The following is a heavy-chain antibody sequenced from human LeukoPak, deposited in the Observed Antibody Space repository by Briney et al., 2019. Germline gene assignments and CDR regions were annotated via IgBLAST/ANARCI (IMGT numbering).Heavy chain of an antibody. J-gene: IGHJ5*02. CDR2: ISWNSGSI. D-gene: IGHD2-8*01. CDR3: AKDPLLKRANLISNWFDP. V-gene: IGHV3-9*01. Sequence: PGGSLRLSCAASGFTFDDYAMHWVRQAPGKGLEWVSGISWNSGSIGYADSVKGRFTISRDNAKNSLYLQMNSLRAEDTALYYCAKDPLLKRANLISNWFDPWGQGTLVTVSS. CDR1: GFTFDDYA.